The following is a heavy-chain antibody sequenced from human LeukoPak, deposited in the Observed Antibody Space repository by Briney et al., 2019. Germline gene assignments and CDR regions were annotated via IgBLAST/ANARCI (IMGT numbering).Heavy chain of an antibody. CDR1: GFTFSDYS. Sequence: GGSLRLSCAASGFTFSDYSMNWVRQAPEKGLEWISYIGIDSGNTNYADSVKGRFTISGDKAKNSLYLQMNSLRVEDTAVYYCARDYKYAFDNWGQGTLVTVSS. J-gene: IGHJ4*02. CDR2: IGIDSGNT. V-gene: IGHV3-48*01. CDR3: ARDYKYAFDN. D-gene: IGHD5-24*01.